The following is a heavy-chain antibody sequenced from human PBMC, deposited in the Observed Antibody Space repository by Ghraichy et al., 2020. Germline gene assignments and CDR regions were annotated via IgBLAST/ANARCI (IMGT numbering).Heavy chain of an antibody. J-gene: IGHJ4*02. V-gene: IGHV3-7*03. CDR2: IKQDGSEK. Sequence: GGSLRLSCAASGFTFSRSWMTWARQAPGKGLEWVANIKQDGSEKYYMDSVKGRFTISRDNVKNSLYLQMHSLRSDDTAVYYCASGSGWLTEYWGQGTLVTVSS. CDR1: GFTFSRSW. D-gene: IGHD6-19*01. CDR3: ASGSGWLTEY.